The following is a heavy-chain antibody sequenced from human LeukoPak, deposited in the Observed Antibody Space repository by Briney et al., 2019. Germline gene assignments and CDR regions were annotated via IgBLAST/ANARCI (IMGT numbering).Heavy chain of an antibody. CDR3: ARGHWGLDY. V-gene: IGHV3-30*03. CDR2: ISDDGNKK. Sequence: GGSLRLSCATSGFTFSRFGMHWVRQAPGKGLEWVAVISDDGNKKYFADSVKGRFTISRDNARNSLFLQMNSLRVEDTAMYYCARGHWGLDYWGQGTLVTVSS. J-gene: IGHJ4*02. D-gene: IGHD7-27*01. CDR1: GFTFSRFG.